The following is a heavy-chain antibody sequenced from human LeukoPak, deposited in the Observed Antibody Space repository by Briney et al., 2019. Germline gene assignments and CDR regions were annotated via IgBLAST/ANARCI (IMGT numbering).Heavy chain of an antibody. Sequence: GASVKVSCKASGYTFISYGISWVRQAPGQGLEWMGWISAFNGNTNYVQKLQGRVTMTTDTTTSTAYMELRSLRSDDTAVYYCARRGRVRGVIGNYDCAGDVWGTRTTVTASA. CDR3: ARRGRVRGVIGNYDCAGDV. CDR1: GYTFISYG. J-gene: IGHJ6*04. CDR2: ISAFNGNT. D-gene: IGHD3-10*01. V-gene: IGHV1-18*04.